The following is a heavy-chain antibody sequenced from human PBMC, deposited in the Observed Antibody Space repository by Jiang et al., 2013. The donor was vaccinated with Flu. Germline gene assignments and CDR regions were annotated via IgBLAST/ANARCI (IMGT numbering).Heavy chain of an antibody. Sequence: VQLLESGGGVVQPGRSLRLSCAASGFTFSSYAMHWVRQAPGKGLGWVAVISYDGSNKNYADSVKGRFTISRDKSNNTLYLQMNSLRAEDTAMYYCARDSRRVVAGGKDYWGQGTLVTVSS. V-gene: IGHV3-30-3*01. CDR3: ARDSRRVVAGGKDY. CDR2: ISYDGSNK. D-gene: IGHD6-19*01. CDR1: GFTFSSYA. J-gene: IGHJ4*02.